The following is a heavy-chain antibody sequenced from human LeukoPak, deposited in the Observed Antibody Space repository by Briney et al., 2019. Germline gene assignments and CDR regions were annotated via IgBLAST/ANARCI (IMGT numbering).Heavy chain of an antibody. J-gene: IGHJ4*02. Sequence: PGGSLRLSCAASGFTFSSYSMNWVRQAPGKGLEWVAVISYDGSNKYYADSVKGRFTISRDNSKNTLYLQMNSLRAEDTAVYYCAKARGIYYDSTYYFDYWGQGTLVTVSS. D-gene: IGHD3-22*01. V-gene: IGHV3-30*18. CDR2: ISYDGSNK. CDR1: GFTFSSYS. CDR3: AKARGIYYDSTYYFDY.